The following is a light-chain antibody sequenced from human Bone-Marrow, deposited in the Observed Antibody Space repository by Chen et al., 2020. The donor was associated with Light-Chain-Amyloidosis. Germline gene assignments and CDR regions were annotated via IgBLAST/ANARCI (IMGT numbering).Light chain of an antibody. J-gene: IGKJ2*01. V-gene: IGKV3-20*01. Sequence: EIVLTQSPGTLSLSPGERATLSSRASQSVSSSYLAWYQQNPGQAPRRLIYGASSRATGIPDRFSGSGSGTDFTLTISRLEPEDFAVYYCQQYGSSPPTFGQGTKLEIK. CDR3: QQYGSSPPT. CDR2: GAS. CDR1: QSVSSSY.